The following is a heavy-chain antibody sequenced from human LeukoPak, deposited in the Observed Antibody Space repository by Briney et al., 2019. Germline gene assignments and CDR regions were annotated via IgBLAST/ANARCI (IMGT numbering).Heavy chain of an antibody. Sequence: SETLSLTCAVSGGSIVTNDYSWNWIRQPPGKGLEWIGYIYHNGATYYNPSLKSRVTMSLDGSKNQFSLRLNSVTAADTAVYYCARDSRALPITGTKFYYYYYGMDVWGQGTTVTVSS. J-gene: IGHJ6*02. V-gene: IGHV4-30-2*01. CDR3: ARDSRALPITGTKFYYYYYGMDV. D-gene: IGHD1/OR15-1a*01. CDR2: IYHNGAT. CDR1: GGSIVTNDYS.